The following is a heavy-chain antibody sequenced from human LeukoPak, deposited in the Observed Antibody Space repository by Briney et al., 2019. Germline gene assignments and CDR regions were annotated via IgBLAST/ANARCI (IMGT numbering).Heavy chain of an antibody. J-gene: IGHJ5*02. V-gene: IGHV4-59*01. CDR3: ARVTRYYYGSGSYYRPNWFDP. D-gene: IGHD3-10*01. Sequence: SETLSLTCTVSGGSISSYYWGWIRQPPGKGLEWIGYIHYSGSTNYNPSLKSRVTILVDTSRNQFSLKLSSVTAADTAVYYCARVTRYYYGSGSYYRPNWFDPWGQGTLVTVSS. CDR2: IHYSGST. CDR1: GGSISSYY.